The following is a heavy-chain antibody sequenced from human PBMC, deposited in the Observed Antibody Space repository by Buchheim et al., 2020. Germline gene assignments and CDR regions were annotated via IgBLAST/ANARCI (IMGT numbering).Heavy chain of an antibody. CDR1: GFSFSTYS. Sequence: EVELVESGGGLVQPGGSLRLSCAVSGFSFSTYSMDWVRQAPGKGLEWLAYISDTSSTIYYGDSVKVRFTVSRDNAKNALYLQMNSLRVEDTAVYYCARAPTPYSSSWYDYYYGMDVWGQGTT. J-gene: IGHJ6*02. V-gene: IGHV3-48*04. D-gene: IGHD6-13*01. CDR2: ISDTSSTI. CDR3: ARAPTPYSSSWYDYYYGMDV.